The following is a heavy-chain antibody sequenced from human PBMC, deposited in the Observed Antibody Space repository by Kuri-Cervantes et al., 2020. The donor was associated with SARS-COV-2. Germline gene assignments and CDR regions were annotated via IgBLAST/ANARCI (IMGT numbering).Heavy chain of an antibody. CDR2: IWYDGSNK. CDR1: GFTFSSYG. V-gene: IGHV3-33*06. J-gene: IGHJ6*02. CDR3: AKGLKRITMIVVEVFDGMDV. D-gene: IGHD3-22*01. Sequence: GGSLRLSCAASGFTFSSYGMHWVRQAPGKGLERVAVIWYDGSNKYYADSVKGRITISRDNSKNTLYLQMNSLRAEDTAVYYCAKGLKRITMIVVEVFDGMDVWGQGTTVTASS.